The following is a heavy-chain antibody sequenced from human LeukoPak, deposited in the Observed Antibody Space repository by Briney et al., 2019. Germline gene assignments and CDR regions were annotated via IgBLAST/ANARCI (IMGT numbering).Heavy chain of an antibody. Sequence: SGGSLRLSCAASGFTLSSYEMNWVRLASGKGLEWISYISRTGNSIYYADSVKGRFTISRDSAKNSLYLQMNSLRADDTAVYYCARGPYSSNWYVDYWGQGTLVTVAS. D-gene: IGHD6-13*01. V-gene: IGHV3-48*03. CDR1: GFTLSSYE. CDR2: ISRTGNSI. CDR3: ARGPYSSNWYVDY. J-gene: IGHJ4*02.